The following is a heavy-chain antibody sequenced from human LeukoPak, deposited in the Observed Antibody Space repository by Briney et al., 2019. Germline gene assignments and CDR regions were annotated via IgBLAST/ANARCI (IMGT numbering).Heavy chain of an antibody. V-gene: IGHV1-69*05. CDR3: ARQGAGGSYYGDDYFDY. CDR1: GGTFSSYA. CDR2: IIPIFGTA. Sequence: ASVKVSCKASGGTFSSYAISWVRQAPGQGLEWMGGIIPIFGTANYAQKFQGRVTITTDESTSTAYMELSSLRSEDTAVYYCARQGAGGSYYGDDYFDYWGQGTLVTVSS. D-gene: IGHD1-26*01. J-gene: IGHJ4*02.